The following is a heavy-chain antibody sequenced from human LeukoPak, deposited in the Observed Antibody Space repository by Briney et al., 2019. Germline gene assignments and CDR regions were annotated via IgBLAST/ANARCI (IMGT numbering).Heavy chain of an antibody. CDR3: ARETGTYYFDY. Sequence: GGSLRLSCAASGFTVSSNYMSWVRQAPGKGLEWVSVIYSGGDTYYADSVKGRFTISRDNSKNTLYLQMNSPRAEDTAVYYCARETGTYYFDYWGQGTLVTVSS. V-gene: IGHV3-53*01. D-gene: IGHD1-1*01. CDR1: GFTVSSNY. J-gene: IGHJ4*02. CDR2: IYSGGDT.